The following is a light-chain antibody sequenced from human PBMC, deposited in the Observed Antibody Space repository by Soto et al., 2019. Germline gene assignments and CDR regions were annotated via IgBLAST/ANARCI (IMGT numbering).Light chain of an antibody. CDR3: ASWDDSLHAYV. CDR2: TNS. J-gene: IGLJ1*01. V-gene: IGLV1-44*01. Sequence: QSVLTQPPSASGTPGQRVSVSCSGSISNIGNNPVNWYQRLPGRAPKLLIFTNSQRPSGVPDRVSGSKSGTSGSLAISGLQSEDEADYYCASWDDSLHAYVFGTGTKV. CDR1: ISNIGNNP.